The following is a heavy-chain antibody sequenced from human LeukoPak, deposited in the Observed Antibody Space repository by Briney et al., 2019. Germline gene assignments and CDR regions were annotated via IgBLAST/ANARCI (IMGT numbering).Heavy chain of an antibody. J-gene: IGHJ4*02. CDR3: AGGYSGYHSLDY. CDR2: IYYSGST. D-gene: IGHD5-12*01. CDR1: GGSISSSNYY. Sequence: PSETLSLTCTVSGGSISSSNYYWGWIRQPPGKGLEWIGNIYYSGSTYYNPSHKSRVTISVDTSKNQFSLRLNSVTAADTAVYFCAGGYSGYHSLDYWGQGTLVTVSS. V-gene: IGHV4-39*02.